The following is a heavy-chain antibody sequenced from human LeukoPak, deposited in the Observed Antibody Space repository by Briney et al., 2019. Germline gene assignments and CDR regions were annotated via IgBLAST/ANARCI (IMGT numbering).Heavy chain of an antibody. Sequence: PGGSLRLSCAASGFTFSSYWMSWVRQAPGQGLEWVSVIYSGGSTYYADSVKGRFTIARDNSKNTLYLQMDSLRAEDTAVYYCASGDHDAFDIWGQGTMVTVSS. D-gene: IGHD2-21*02. V-gene: IGHV3-53*01. CDR3: ASGDHDAFDI. J-gene: IGHJ3*02. CDR1: GFTFSSYW. CDR2: IYSGGST.